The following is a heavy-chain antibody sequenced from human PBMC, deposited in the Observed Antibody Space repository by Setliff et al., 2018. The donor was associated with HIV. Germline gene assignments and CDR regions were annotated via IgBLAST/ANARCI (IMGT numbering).Heavy chain of an antibody. J-gene: IGHJ6*03. V-gene: IGHV3-30*03. CDR2: TSYDGRNK. CDR3: ARVGAAAGRYYYYHYMDV. Sequence: GESLRLSCAASGFTFGSYAMHWVRQAAGKGLEWVAVTSYDGRNKHYADSVKGRLTISRDNSNNTLYLQMNSLRVEDTAVYYCARVGAAAGRYYYYHYMDVWGKGTTVTVSS. CDR1: GFTFGSYA. D-gene: IGHD6-13*01.